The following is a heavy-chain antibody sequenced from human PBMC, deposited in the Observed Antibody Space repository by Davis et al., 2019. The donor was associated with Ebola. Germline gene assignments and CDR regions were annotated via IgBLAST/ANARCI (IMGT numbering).Heavy chain of an antibody. CDR2: INHSGST. D-gene: IGHD1-26*01. Sequence: PSETLSLTCAVYGGSFSGYYWSWIRQPPGKGLEWIGEINHSGSTNYNPSLKSRVTISVDTSKNQFSLKLSSVTAADTAVYYCARKGGLREGGSPADYWGQGTLVTVSS. CDR1: GGSFSGYY. V-gene: IGHV4-34*01. J-gene: IGHJ4*02. CDR3: ARKGGLREGGSPADY.